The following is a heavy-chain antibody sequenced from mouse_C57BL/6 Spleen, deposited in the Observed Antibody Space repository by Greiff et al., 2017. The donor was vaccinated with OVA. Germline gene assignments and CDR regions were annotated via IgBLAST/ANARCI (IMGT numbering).Heavy chain of an antibody. Sequence: VQRVESGAELMKPGASVKLSCKATGYTFTGYWIEWVKQRPGHGLEWIGEILPGSGSTNYNEKFKGKATFTADTSSNTAYMQLSSLTTEDSAIYYCARGGDYYGSSYEYFDVWGTGTTVTVSS. J-gene: IGHJ1*03. V-gene: IGHV1-9*01. D-gene: IGHD1-1*01. CDR1: GYTFTGYW. CDR3: ARGGDYYGSSYEYFDV. CDR2: ILPGSGST.